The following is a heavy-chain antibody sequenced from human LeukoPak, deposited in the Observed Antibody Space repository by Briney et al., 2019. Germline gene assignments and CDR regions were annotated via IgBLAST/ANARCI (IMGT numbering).Heavy chain of an antibody. CDR1: GGSISSSSYY. D-gene: IGHD2-15*01. J-gene: IGHJ5*02. CDR3: SMFPGDSVVVVAGPGSRNWFDP. CDR2: IYYSGST. V-gene: IGHV4-39*01. Sequence: PSETLSLTCTVSGGSISSSSYYWGWIRQPPGKGLEWIGSIYYSGSTYYNPSLKSRVTISVDTSKNQFSLKLSSVTAADTAVYYCSMFPGDSVVVVAGPGSRNWFDPWGQGTLVTVSS.